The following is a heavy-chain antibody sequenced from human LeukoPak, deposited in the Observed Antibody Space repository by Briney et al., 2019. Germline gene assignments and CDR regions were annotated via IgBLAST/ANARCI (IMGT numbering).Heavy chain of an antibody. CDR1: GGSVSSGSYY. CDR2: LYYSGNT. J-gene: IGHJ4*02. V-gene: IGHV4-61*01. Sequence: PSETLSLTCTVSGGSVSSGSYYWSWIRQPPGKELEWIGRLYYSGNTNYNPSLKSRVTISVDTSKNQFSLKLSSVTAADTAMYYCARGNANWGQGTLVTVSS. CDR3: ARGNAN.